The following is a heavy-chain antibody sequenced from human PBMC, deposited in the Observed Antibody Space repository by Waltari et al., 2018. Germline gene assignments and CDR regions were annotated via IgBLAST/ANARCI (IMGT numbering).Heavy chain of an antibody. J-gene: IGHJ1*01. Sequence: QVQLVQSGAEVKKPGSSVKVSCKASGGTFSSYAISWVRQAPGQGLGWMGGIIPIFGTANYAQKFQGRVTITADESTSTAYMELSSLRSEDTAVYYCARWDCSGGSCYRAAEYFQHWGQGTLVTVSS. CDR3: ARWDCSGGSCYRAAEYFQH. D-gene: IGHD2-15*01. V-gene: IGHV1-69*01. CDR2: IIPIFGTA. CDR1: GGTFSSYA.